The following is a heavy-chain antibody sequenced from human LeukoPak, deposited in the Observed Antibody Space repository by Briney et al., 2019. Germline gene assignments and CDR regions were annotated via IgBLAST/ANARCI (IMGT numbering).Heavy chain of an antibody. CDR3: ARTPYYDFWSGYPGANYYYYGMDV. J-gene: IGHJ6*02. D-gene: IGHD3-3*01. CDR1: GYTLTELS. CDR2: FDPEDGET. Sequence: ASVKVSCKVSGYTLTELSMHWVRQAPGKGLEWMGGFDPEDGETIYAQKFQGRVTMTEDTSTDTAYMELSSLRSEDTAVYYCARTPYYDFWSGYPGANYYYYGMDVWGQGTTVTVSS. V-gene: IGHV1-24*01.